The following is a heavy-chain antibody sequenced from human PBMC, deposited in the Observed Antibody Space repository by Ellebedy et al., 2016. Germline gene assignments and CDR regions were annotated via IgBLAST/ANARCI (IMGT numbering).Heavy chain of an antibody. CDR1: GFTFDDYA. V-gene: IGHV3-9*01. J-gene: IGHJ6*03. D-gene: IGHD6-6*01. CDR2: ISWNSGSI. CDR3: ATSIAARPGADYYYYMDV. Sequence: GGSLRLXXAASGFTFDDYAMHWVRQAPGKGLEWVSGISWNSGSIGYADSVKGRFTISRDNAKNSLYLQMNSLRAEDTAVYYCATSIAARPGADYYYYMDVWGKGTTVTVSS.